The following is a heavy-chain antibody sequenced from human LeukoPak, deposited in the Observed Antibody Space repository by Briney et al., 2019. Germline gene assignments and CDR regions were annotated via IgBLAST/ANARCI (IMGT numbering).Heavy chain of an antibody. Sequence: ASVTVSCTASGYRFTNYGISWVRHAPGQGLQWMGWISTYNTNTNYAQKPQRGGTMTTDTYTSTAYMELRSLRSDDTAVYYCARDESSGSYGPNLDYWGQGTLVTVSS. V-gene: IGHV1-18*01. CDR1: GYRFTNYG. CDR2: ISTYNTNT. J-gene: IGHJ4*02. D-gene: IGHD1-26*01. CDR3: ARDESSGSYGPNLDY.